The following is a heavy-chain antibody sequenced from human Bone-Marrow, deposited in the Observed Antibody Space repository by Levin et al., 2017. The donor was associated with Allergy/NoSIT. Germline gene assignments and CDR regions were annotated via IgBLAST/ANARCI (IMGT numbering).Heavy chain of an antibody. J-gene: IGHJ3*02. D-gene: IGHD2-8*02. CDR2: ITTYNGNT. CDR3: ARGIIGDVRVAHKEAFDI. V-gene: IGHV1-18*01. CDR1: GYMFTSYG. Sequence: ASVKVSCKASGYMFTSYGISWVRQAPGQGLEWMGWITTYNGNTTYAQNLQGRVTMTTDTSTSTAYMELRSLRSDDTAVYYCARGIIGDVRVAHKEAFDIWGQGTMVSVSS.